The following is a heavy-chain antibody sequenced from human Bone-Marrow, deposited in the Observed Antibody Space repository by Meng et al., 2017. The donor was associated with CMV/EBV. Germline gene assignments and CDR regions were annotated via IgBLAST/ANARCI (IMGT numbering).Heavy chain of an antibody. J-gene: IGHJ4*02. V-gene: IGHV3-53*01. Sequence: GESLKISCAASGFTVSSSYLSWVRQAPGKGLEWVSVIYSAGTTHYADSVKGRFTISRDHSKNTMYLQMNSLRAEDTAVYYCARGDPLWLRFLEWFLDYWGQGTRVTVSS. D-gene: IGHD3-3*01. CDR1: GFTVSSSY. CDR2: IYSAGTT. CDR3: ARGDPLWLRFLEWFLDY.